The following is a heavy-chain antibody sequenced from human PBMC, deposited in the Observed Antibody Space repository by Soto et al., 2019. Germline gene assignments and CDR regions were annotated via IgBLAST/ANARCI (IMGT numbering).Heavy chain of an antibody. CDR1: GYTFPSYD. Sequence: QVQLVQSGAEVRKPGASVKVSCEASGYTFPSYDIYWVRQATGQGLEWMGWLNPNTVNSGYAQKFQGRVTITSDTSISTTHMELSSLRSDDTAVYYCARRAETNGWNGFGDDKYYFDFWGQGTLVTVSS. CDR3: ARRAETNGWNGFGDDKYYFDF. V-gene: IGHV1-8*01. J-gene: IGHJ4*02. CDR2: LNPNTVNS. D-gene: IGHD1-1*01.